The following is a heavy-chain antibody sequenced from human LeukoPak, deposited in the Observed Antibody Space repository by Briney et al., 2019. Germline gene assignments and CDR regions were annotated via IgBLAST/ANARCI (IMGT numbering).Heavy chain of an antibody. J-gene: IGHJ5*02. D-gene: IGHD3-22*01. CDR1: GYTFTGYY. CDR2: INPNSGGT. CDR3: ARAPLDSSGNHWGVWFDP. Sequence: ASVKVSCKASGYTFTGYYMHWVRQAPGQGLEWMGWINPNSGGTNYAQKFQGRVTMTRDTSISTAYMELSRLRSDDTAVYYCARAPLDSSGNHWGVWFDPWGQGTLVTASS. V-gene: IGHV1-2*02.